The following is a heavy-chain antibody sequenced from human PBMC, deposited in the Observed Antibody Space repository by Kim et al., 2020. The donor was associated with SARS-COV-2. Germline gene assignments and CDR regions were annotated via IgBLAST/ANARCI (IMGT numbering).Heavy chain of an antibody. CDR1: GFTFSNYW. Sequence: GGSLRLSCAASGFTFSNYWMSWVRQAPGKGLEWVANIKQDGSEKYYVDSVKGRFTISRDNAKNSLYLQMNSLRAEDTAVYYCARGGGDSSPYYAPAFDYWGQGTLVTVSS. J-gene: IGHJ4*02. CDR3: ARGGGDSSPYYAPAFDY. CDR2: IKQDGSEK. D-gene: IGHD3-22*01. V-gene: IGHV3-7*03.